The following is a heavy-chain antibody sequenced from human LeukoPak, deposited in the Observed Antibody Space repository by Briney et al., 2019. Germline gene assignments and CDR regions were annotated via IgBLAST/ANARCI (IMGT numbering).Heavy chain of an antibody. CDR1: GFTFSSYS. D-gene: IGHD7-27*01. CDR2: ISSSSSTI. Sequence: GGSLRLSCAASGFTFSSYSINWVRQAPGKGLERVSYISSSSSTIYYADSVKGRFTISRDNAKNSLYLQMNSLRAEDTAVYFCARGTGDGRHAFDIWGQGTMVTVSS. V-gene: IGHV3-48*01. J-gene: IGHJ3*02. CDR3: ARGTGDGRHAFDI.